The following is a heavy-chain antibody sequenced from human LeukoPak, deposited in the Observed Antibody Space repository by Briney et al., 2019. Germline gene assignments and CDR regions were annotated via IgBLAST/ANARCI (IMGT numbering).Heavy chain of an antibody. CDR2: IYYSGNT. J-gene: IGHJ4*02. CDR1: GVSISSSNSY. Sequence: SETLSLTCTVSGVSISSSNSYWGWIRQPPGEGLEWIGSIYYSGNTYYNASLKSQVSISIDTSKNQLPLRLTSVTDADTAVYYCARQTGPGLFILPGGQGTLVTVSS. CDR3: ARQTGPGLFILP. D-gene: IGHD3/OR15-3a*01. V-gene: IGHV4-39*01.